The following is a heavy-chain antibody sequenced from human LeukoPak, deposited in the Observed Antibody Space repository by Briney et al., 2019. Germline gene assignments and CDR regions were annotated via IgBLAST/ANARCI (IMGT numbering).Heavy chain of an antibody. CDR3: AKDLRPQIPYGESPRGTAPMGH. J-gene: IGHJ4*02. CDR1: GFSFSSYG. CDR2: ISYDGSNK. V-gene: IGHV3-30*18. D-gene: IGHD4-17*01. Sequence: SLRLSRAISGFSFSSYGMHWVRQAPGKGLEWVAVISYDGSNKCHADSVKGRFTISRDNSKSSLFLQMNSLRAEDTAVYYCAKDLRPQIPYGESPRGTAPMGHWGQGTLVTVSS.